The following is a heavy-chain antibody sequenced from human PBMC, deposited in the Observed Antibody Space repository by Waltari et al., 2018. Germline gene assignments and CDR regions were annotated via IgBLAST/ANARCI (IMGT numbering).Heavy chain of an antibody. J-gene: IGHJ4*02. CDR2: IYYSGST. V-gene: IGHV4-39*07. Sequence: QLQLQESGPALVRPSETLSLSCTGSGGSVSSPAYYWSWVRQSPGKGLEWIETIYYSGSTSYNPSLKSRVTISIDTSKNQLSVELTSVTAADTAIYYCASHLWYRDLSRVAFDFWGQGTLVAVSS. D-gene: IGHD3-10*01. CDR3: ASHLWYRDLSRVAFDF. CDR1: GGSVSSPAYY.